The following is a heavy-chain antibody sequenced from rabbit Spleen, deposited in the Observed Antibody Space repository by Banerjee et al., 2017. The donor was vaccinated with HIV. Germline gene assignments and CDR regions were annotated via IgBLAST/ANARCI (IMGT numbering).Heavy chain of an antibody. J-gene: IGHJ3*01. CDR2: INAVTGKA. CDR1: RFPFSDKAV. V-gene: IGHV1S45*01. Sequence: QEQLVESRGGLVKPGGSLKLSCTASRFPFSDKAVMCWVRQAPGKGLQWIACINAVTGKAVYATWAIGRFTFSKTSSTTVTLQMTSLTAADTATYFCARDLGYVTYGYILKLWGQGTLVTVS. D-gene: IGHD6-1*01. CDR3: ARDLGYVTYGYILKL.